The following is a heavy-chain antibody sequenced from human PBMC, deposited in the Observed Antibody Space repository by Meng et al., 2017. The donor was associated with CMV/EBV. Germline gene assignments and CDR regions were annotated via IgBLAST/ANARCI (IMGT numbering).Heavy chain of an antibody. CDR2: IGTAGDT. V-gene: IGHV3-13*03. CDR3: ARDRYTGPFDY. D-gene: IGHD5-18*01. CDR1: GFTVSSYD. Sequence: GESLKISCAACGFTVSSYDMHWVRQATGKGLEWVSAIGTAGDTYYPGSVKGQFTISRENAKNSLYLQMNSLRAGDTAVYYCARDRYTGPFDYWGQGTLVTVSS. J-gene: IGHJ4*02.